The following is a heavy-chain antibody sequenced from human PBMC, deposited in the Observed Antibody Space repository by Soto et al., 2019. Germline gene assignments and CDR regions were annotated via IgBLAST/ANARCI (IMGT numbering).Heavy chain of an antibody. CDR2: ISAHNGNT. CDR1: GYAFTTYG. D-gene: IGHD1-1*01. V-gene: IGHV1-18*01. Sequence: QVHLVQSGAEVKKPGASVKVSCQGSGYAFTTYGITWVRQAPGQGLEWMGWISAHNGNTNYAQKLQGRVTVTRDTPTSTAYMELMCLRNDATAVYCCARGRYGDYWGQGALVTVSS. CDR3: ARGRYGDY. J-gene: IGHJ4*02.